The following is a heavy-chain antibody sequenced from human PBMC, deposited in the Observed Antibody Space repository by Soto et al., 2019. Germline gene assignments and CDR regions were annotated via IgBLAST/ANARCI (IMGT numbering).Heavy chain of an antibody. J-gene: IGHJ6*02. CDR1: GYTFTSYD. Sequence: ASVKVSFKASGYTFTSYDINWERQATGQGLEWMGWMNPNSGNTGYAQKFQGRVTMTRNTSISTAYMELSSLRSEDTAVYYCARGRIAAATRYYGMDVWGQGTTVTVSS. CDR2: MNPNSGNT. V-gene: IGHV1-8*01. CDR3: ARGRIAAATRYYGMDV. D-gene: IGHD6-13*01.